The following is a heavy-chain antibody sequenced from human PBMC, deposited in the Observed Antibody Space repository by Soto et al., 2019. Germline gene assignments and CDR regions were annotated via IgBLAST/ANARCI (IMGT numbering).Heavy chain of an antibody. J-gene: IGHJ6*03. V-gene: IGHV3-66*01. Sequence: EVQLVESGGGLVQPGGSLRLSCAASGFTVSSKYMSWVRQAPGKGLEWVSLIQSGGTTYYAESVKGRFTISRDSSKNMLHLQRDSLRAEDTAVYYCARDDILCSGGSCYGVRMDVWGKGTTVTVSS. CDR3: ARDDILCSGGSCYGVRMDV. CDR1: GFTVSSKY. D-gene: IGHD2-15*01. CDR2: IQSGGTT.